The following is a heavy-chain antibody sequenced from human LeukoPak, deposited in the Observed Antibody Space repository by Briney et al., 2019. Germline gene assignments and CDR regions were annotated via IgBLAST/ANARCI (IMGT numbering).Heavy chain of an antibody. V-gene: IGHV4-30-4*01. Sequence: SETLSLTCTVSGGSISSGDYYWSWIRQPPGKGLEWIGYIYYSGSTYYNPSLKSRVTISVDTSKNQFSLKLSPVTAADTAVYYCARGRATDFDYWGQGTLVTVSS. CDR1: GGSISSGDYY. J-gene: IGHJ4*02. CDR3: ARGRATDFDY. CDR2: IYYSGST.